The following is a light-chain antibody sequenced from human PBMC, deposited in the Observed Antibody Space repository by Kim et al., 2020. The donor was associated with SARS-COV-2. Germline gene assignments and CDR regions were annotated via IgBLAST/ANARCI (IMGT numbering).Light chain of an antibody. CDR2: GAS. Sequence: EIVLTQSPGTLSLSPGERVTLSCRASQSVYSKYLAWYQQKDGQPPRLLVYGASSRATGIPERFGGSGSGTDFTLTISRLEPEDFAVYCCQQYGRSPRTFGQGTKVDIK. CDR3: QQYGRSPRT. CDR1: QSVYSKY. J-gene: IGKJ1*01. V-gene: IGKV3-20*01.